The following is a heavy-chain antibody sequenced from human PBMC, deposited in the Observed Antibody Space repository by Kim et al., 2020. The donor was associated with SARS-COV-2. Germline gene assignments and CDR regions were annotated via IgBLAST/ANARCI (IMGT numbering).Heavy chain of an antibody. V-gene: IGHV1-18*01. CDR3: ARDLDCSGFDH. CDR2: T. D-gene: IGHD2-21*02. J-gene: IGHJ4*02. Sequence: TNEAQKVQGRVTMTTDTSTSTAYMELRNLRSDDTAVYYCARDLDCSGFDHWGQGTLVTVSS.